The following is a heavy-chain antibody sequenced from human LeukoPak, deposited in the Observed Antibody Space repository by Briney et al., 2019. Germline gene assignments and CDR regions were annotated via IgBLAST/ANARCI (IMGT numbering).Heavy chain of an antibody. CDR2: IKSKTDGGTT. V-gene: IGHV3-15*01. CDR3: TMRYSGSFYFDY. CDR1: GFTFSNAW. Sequence: GGSLRLSCAASGFTFSNAWMSWVRQAPGKGLEWVGRIKSKTDGGTTDYTAPVKGRFTISRDDSKNTLYLQMNSLKTEDTAVYYCTMRYSGSFYFDYWGQGTLVTVSS. D-gene: IGHD1-26*01. J-gene: IGHJ4*02.